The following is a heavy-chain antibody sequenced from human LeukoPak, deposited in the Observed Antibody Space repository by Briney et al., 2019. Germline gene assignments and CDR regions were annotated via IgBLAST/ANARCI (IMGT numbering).Heavy chain of an antibody. Sequence: GASVKVSCKASGYTFTGYYMHWVRQAPGQGLEWMGWINPNSGGTNYAQNFQGRVTMTRDTSIRTVYMELSRLRSDDTAVYYCANTHALGNYYKGGFDPWGQGTLVTVSS. CDR2: INPNSGGT. J-gene: IGHJ5*02. D-gene: IGHD3-10*01. V-gene: IGHV1-2*02. CDR1: GYTFTGYY. CDR3: ANTHALGNYYKGGFDP.